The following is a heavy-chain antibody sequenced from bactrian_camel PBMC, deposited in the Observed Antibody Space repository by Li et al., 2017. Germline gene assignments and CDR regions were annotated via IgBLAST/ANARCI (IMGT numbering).Heavy chain of an antibody. D-gene: IGHD1*01. Sequence: HVQLVESGGGLVQPGGSLRLSCAASRYNDCVFGMGWCRQAPGKEREFVSEIDRNGDTRYADSVKGRFTISQDNAKSTVYLQMNTLKPEDTAMYYCKCRRFGPAYWGKGTQVTVS. V-gene: IGHV3S53*01. CDR2: IDRNGDT. J-gene: IGHJ7*01. CDR1: RYNDCVFG.